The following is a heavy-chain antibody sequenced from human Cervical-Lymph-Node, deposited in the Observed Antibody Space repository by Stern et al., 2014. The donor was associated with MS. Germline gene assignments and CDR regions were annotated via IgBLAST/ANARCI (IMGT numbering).Heavy chain of an antibody. CDR2: ISYDGGNE. D-gene: IGHD6-19*01. CDR1: GFTFSNFG. V-gene: IGHV3-30*18. J-gene: IGHJ3*01. Sequence: QVQLVQYGGGVVQPGRSLRLSCAASGFTFSNFGMHWVRQAPGKGPEWVTLISYDGGNEYYADFVKGRFTISRDDSKNKVYLQLDSLRPEDTAVYYCAKGRTVAGKGVGAFDVWGQGTLVTVSS. CDR3: AKGRTVAGKGVGAFDV.